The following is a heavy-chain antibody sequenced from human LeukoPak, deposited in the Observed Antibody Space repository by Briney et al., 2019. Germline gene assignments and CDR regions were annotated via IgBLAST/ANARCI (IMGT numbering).Heavy chain of an antibody. Sequence: ASVKLSCKASGYTFTSYGISWVRQAPGQGLEWMGWISAYNGNTNYAQKLQGRVTMTTDTSTSTAYMELRSLRSDDTAVYYCARGRIQLWLRAKFYFDYWGQGTLVTVSS. CDR3: ARGRIQLWLRAKFYFDY. D-gene: IGHD5-18*01. CDR2: ISAYNGNT. CDR1: GYTFTSYG. V-gene: IGHV1-18*01. J-gene: IGHJ4*02.